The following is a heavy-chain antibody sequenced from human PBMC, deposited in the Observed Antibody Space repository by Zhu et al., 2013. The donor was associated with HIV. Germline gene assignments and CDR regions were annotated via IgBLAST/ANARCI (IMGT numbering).Heavy chain of an antibody. CDR1: GGSFSGYY. V-gene: IGHV4-34*01. CDR2: INHSGST. D-gene: IGHD3-16*01. J-gene: IGHJ4*02. CDR3: ARVGSYMDLTDY. Sequence: QVQLQQWGAGLLKPSETLSLTCAVYGGSFSGYYWSWIRQPPGKGLEWIGEINHSGSTNYNPSLKSRVTISVDTSKNQFSLKLSSVTAADTAVYYCARVGSYMDLTDYWGQGPWSPSPQ.